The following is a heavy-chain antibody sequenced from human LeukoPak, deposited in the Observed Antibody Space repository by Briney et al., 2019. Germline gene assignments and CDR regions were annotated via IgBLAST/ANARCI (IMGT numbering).Heavy chain of an antibody. Sequence: SETLSLTCTVSGGSISSYYRSWIRQPAGKGREGIGRIYTSGSTNYNPSLKSRVTLSVDTSKTQSSLKLSSVTAADTAVYYCARDPYYGSGSDYYYYGMDVWGQGTTVTVSS. J-gene: IGHJ6*02. CDR3: ARDPYYGSGSDYYYYGMDV. D-gene: IGHD3-10*01. V-gene: IGHV4-4*07. CDR1: GGSISSYY. CDR2: IYTSGST.